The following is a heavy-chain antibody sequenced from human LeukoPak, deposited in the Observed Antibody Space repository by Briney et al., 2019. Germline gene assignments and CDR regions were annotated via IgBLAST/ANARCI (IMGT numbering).Heavy chain of an antibody. D-gene: IGHD2-21*02. V-gene: IGHV3-23*01. CDR1: GFTFSSSA. J-gene: IGHJ4*02. CDR2: ISNNGGYT. Sequence: GGSLRLSCAASGFTFSSSAMSWVRQAPGKGLEWVSAISNNGGYTYYADSVQGRFTISRDNSKSTLCLQMNSLRAEDTAVYYCAKYAPPSTLLTRFFDSWGQGTLVTVSS. CDR3: AKYAPPSTLLTRFFDS.